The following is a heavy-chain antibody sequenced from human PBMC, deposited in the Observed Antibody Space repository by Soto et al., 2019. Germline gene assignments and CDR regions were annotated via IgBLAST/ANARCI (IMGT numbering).Heavy chain of an antibody. CDR1: GYTFRNYG. CDR3: SRFIMVGGWFDPHYSHCMDV. Sequence: ASVKVSCKTSGYTFRNYGINWVRQAPGQGLEWMGWISGYNGNTNYAQTVQGRVTMTTDTSTGTVYMELRSLKSDDTAIYYCSRFIMVGGWFDPHYSHCMDVRGQGPSVTVSS. V-gene: IGHV1-18*01. D-gene: IGHD6-19*01. J-gene: IGHJ6*02. CDR2: ISGYNGNT.